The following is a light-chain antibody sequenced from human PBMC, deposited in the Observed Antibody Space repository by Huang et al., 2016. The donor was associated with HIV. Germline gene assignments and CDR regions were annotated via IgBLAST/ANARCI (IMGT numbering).Light chain of an antibody. CDR2: WAS. V-gene: IGKV4-1*01. Sequence: DIVMTQSPDSLAVSLGERATINCKSSTRLLYRSNNKNYLAWYQQKPGQPPKLLIYWASTRESGVPDRFSGSGSGTDFTLTISSLQAEDVAVYHCQQFYSTPITFGQGTRLEIK. CDR3: QQFYSTPIT. J-gene: IGKJ5*01. CDR1: TRLLYRSNNKNY.